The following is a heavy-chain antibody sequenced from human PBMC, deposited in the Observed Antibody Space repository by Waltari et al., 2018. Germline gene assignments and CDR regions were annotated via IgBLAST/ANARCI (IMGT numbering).Heavy chain of an antibody. CDR1: GGSFSGYY. CDR2: INHSGST. Sequence: QVQLQQWGAGLLKPSETLSLTCAVYGGSFSGYYWSWIRQPPGKGLEWSGEINHSGSTNYNPSLKSRVTISVDTSKNQFSLKLCSVTAADTAVYYCARGPYDYGDYRLFREYYFDYWGQGTLVTVSS. J-gene: IGHJ4*02. D-gene: IGHD4-17*01. V-gene: IGHV4-34*01. CDR3: ARGPYDYGDYRLFREYYFDY.